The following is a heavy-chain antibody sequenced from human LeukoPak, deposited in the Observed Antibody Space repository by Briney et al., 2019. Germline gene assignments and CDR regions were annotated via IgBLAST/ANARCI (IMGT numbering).Heavy chain of an antibody. V-gene: IGHV1-8*01. CDR3: ARARITMVRGVNKWRYMDY. J-gene: IGHJ4*02. CDR2: MNPNSGNT. Sequence: PVASVKVSCKASGYTFTSYDINWVRQATGQGLEWMGWMNPNSGNTGYAQKFQGRVTMTRNTSIGTAYMELSSLRSEDTAVYYCARARITMVRGVNKWRYMDYWGQGTLVTVSS. D-gene: IGHD3-10*01. CDR1: GYTFTSYD.